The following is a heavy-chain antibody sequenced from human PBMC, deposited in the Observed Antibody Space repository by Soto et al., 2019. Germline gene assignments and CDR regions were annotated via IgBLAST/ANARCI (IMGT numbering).Heavy chain of an antibody. J-gene: IGHJ4*02. CDR1: GGTFSSYT. V-gene: IGHV1-69*02. CDR3: AKLKGRIHYYDTPDFDY. Sequence: ASVKVSCRASGGTFSSYTISWVRQAPGQGLEWMGRIIPILGIANYAQKFQGRVTITADKSTSTAYMELSSLRSEDTAVYYCAKLKGRIHYYDTPDFDYWGQGTLVTVSS. D-gene: IGHD3-22*01. CDR2: IIPILGIA.